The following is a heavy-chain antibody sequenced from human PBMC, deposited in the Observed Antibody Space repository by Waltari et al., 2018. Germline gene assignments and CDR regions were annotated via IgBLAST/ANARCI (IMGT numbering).Heavy chain of an antibody. D-gene: IGHD3-3*01. CDR2: IYYSGST. CDR3: ARTGTAFWNWFDP. Sequence: QVQLQESGPGLVKPSETLSLTCTVSGGSISSYYWSWIRQPPGKGLEWIWYIYYSGSTNYNPSRKGRVTRSVDTSKNQFSLKLSSVTAADTAVYYCARTGTAFWNWFDPWGQGTLVTVSS. V-gene: IGHV4-59*01. CDR1: GGSISSYY. J-gene: IGHJ5*02.